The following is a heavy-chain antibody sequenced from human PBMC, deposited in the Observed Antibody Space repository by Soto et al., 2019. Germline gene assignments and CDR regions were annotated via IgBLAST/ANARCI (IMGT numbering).Heavy chain of an antibody. CDR2: ISGSTSDT. Sequence: HPGGNLRLSCAASRFTFSSYDMSWVRQAPGKGMEWVSTISGSTSDTYYADSVKGRFTISRDISKNTLFLQMNTLRADDTAVYYCAKNRLSGYCFYDYWGQGTLLTVSS. V-gene: IGHV3-23*01. CDR1: RFTFSSYD. J-gene: IGHJ4*02. D-gene: IGHD3-22*01. CDR3: AKNRLSGYCFYDY.